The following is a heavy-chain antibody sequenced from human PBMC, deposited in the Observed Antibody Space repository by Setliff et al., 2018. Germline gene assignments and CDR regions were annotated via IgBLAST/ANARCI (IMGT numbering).Heavy chain of an antibody. V-gene: IGHV4-39*07. CDR3: ARVLAFWSGYYYFDY. CDR1: GGSINSGSYF. D-gene: IGHD3-3*01. Sequence: SETLSLTCTVSGGSINSGSYFWAWIRQPPGKGLEWIGSIYYSGSTYYNPSLKSRVTISVDTSKNQFSLKLSSVTAADTAVYYCARVLAFWSGYYYFDYWGQGTLVTVSS. J-gene: IGHJ4*02. CDR2: IYYSGST.